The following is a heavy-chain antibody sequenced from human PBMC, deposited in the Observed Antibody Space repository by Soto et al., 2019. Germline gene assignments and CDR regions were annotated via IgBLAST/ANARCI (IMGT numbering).Heavy chain of an antibody. Sequence: ASVKVSCKASGYTFTSYGISWVRQAPGQGLEWMGWVSAYNGNTNYAQKLQGRVTMTTDTSTSTAYMELRSLRSEDTAVYYCASYEYYDILTGYYSAAFDTWGQGKMVT. CDR2: VSAYNGNT. CDR1: GYTFTSYG. V-gene: IGHV1-18*01. J-gene: IGHJ3*02. CDR3: ASYEYYDILTGYYSAAFDT. D-gene: IGHD3-9*01.